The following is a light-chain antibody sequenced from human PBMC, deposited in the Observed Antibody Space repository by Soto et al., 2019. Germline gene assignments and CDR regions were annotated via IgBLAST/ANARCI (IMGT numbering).Light chain of an antibody. CDR1: QSVGKY. CDR3: QQRTNWQLT. Sequence: EIVLTQSPATLSLSPGERATLSCRASQSVGKYLAWYQQRPDQAPRLLMFDVSYRATGTPARFSGSGSGTDFTLTISSLEPEDFAVYYCQQRTNWQLTFGGGTRVEIK. J-gene: IGKJ4*01. CDR2: DVS. V-gene: IGKV3-11*01.